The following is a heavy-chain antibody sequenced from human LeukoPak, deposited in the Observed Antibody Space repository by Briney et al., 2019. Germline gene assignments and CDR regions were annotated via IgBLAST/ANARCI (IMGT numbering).Heavy chain of an antibody. D-gene: IGHD3-16*02. CDR2: IIPSLDVA. CDR3: ARDRPVMITFGGVIIAAY. Sequence: SVKVSCKASGDAFIPYTFSWVRQAPGQGLEWIGRIIPSLDVANYAQKFQGRVTMTTDRSTNTVYMELRSLRSDDTAVYYCARDRPVMITFGGVIIAAYWGQGTLVSVSS. J-gene: IGHJ4*02. V-gene: IGHV1-69*04. CDR1: GDAFIPYT.